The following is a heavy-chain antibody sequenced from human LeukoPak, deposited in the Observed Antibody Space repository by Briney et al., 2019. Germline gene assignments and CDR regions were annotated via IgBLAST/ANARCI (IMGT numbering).Heavy chain of an antibody. V-gene: IGHV3-23*01. Sequence: GGSLRLSCAASGFTFNSYAMSWVRQAPGEGLEWVSAISGSGGSTYYTDSVKGRFTIPRDNSKNTPYLQMNSLRAEDTAVYYCAKLRLFVSSGWLTDFDYWGQGTLVTVSS. CDR3: AKLRLFVSSGWLTDFDY. CDR1: GFTFNSYA. J-gene: IGHJ4*02. D-gene: IGHD6-19*01. CDR2: ISGSGGST.